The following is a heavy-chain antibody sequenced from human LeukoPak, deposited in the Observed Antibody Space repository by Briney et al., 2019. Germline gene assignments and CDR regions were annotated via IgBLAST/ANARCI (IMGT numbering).Heavy chain of an antibody. J-gene: IGHJ6*02. CDR3: AREGLRIAAAGYYYYYGMDV. Sequence: SVKVSCKASGGTFSSYAISWVRQAPGQGLEWMGRIIPILGIANYAQKFQGRVTITADKSTSTAYMELSSLRSEDTAVYYCAREGLRIAAAGYYYYYGMDVWGQGTTVTVSS. CDR2: IIPILGIA. V-gene: IGHV1-69*04. CDR1: GGTFSSYA. D-gene: IGHD6-13*01.